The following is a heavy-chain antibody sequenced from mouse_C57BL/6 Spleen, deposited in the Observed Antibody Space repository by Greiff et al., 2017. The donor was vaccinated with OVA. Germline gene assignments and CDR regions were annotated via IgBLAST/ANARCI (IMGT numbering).Heavy chain of an antibody. CDR2: IYPGDGDT. D-gene: IGHD3-3*01. CDR1: GYAFSSSW. V-gene: IGHV1-82*01. Sequence: QVQLQQSGPELVKPGASVKISCKASGYAFSSSWMNWVKQRPGKGLEWIGRIYPGDGDTNYNGKFKGKATLTADKSSSTAYMQLSSLTSEDSAVYFCAGEEGPAWYFDVWGTGTTVTVSS. CDR3: AGEEGPAWYFDV. J-gene: IGHJ1*03.